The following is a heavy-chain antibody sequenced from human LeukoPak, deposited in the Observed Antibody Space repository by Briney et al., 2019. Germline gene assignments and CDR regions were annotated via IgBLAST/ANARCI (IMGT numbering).Heavy chain of an antibody. V-gene: IGHV3-74*01. D-gene: IGHD2-2*02. CDR2: INSDGSST. J-gene: IGHJ4*02. CDR1: GFTFSSYW. CDR3: ARDTKYQPLLYPGELDY. Sequence: GGSLRLSCAASGFTFSSYWMHWVRQAPGKGLVWVSRINSDGSSTSYADSVKGRFTISRDNAKNTLYLQMNSLRAEDTAVYYCARDTKYQPLLYPGELDYWGQGTLVTVSS.